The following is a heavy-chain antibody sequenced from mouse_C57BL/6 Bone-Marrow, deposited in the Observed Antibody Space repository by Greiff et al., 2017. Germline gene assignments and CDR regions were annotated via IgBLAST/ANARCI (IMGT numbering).Heavy chain of an antibody. CDR3: ARPYYYGSSYAMDY. D-gene: IGHD1-1*01. CDR1: GYSFTGYY. J-gene: IGHJ4*01. V-gene: IGHV1-42*01. CDR2: INPSTGGT. Sequence: EVQLQQSGPELVKPGASVKISCKASGYSFTGYYMNWVKQSPEKSLEWIGEINPSTGGTTYNQKFKAKATLTVDKSSSTAYLQLKRLTSEDSAVYYCARPYYYGSSYAMDYWGQGTSVTVSS.